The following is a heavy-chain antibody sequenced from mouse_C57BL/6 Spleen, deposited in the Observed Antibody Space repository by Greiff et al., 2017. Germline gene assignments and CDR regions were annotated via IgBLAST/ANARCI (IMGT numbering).Heavy chain of an antibody. J-gene: IGHJ4*01. CDR1: GFHIKDDY. V-gene: IGHV14-4*01. D-gene: IGHD1-1*01. CDR3: TYYGSSFYAMDY. Sequence: VQLKESGAELVRPGASVKLSCTASGFHIKDDYMHWVKQRPEQGLEWIGWIDPENGDTEYASKFPGKATITADTSSNTAYLQLSSLTSEDTAGYYCTYYGSSFYAMDYWGQGTSVTVSS. CDR2: IDPENGDT.